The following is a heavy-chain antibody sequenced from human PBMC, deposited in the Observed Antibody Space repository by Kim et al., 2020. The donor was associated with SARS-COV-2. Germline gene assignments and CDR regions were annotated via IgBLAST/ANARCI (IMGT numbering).Heavy chain of an antibody. D-gene: IGHD2-2*01. Sequence: PSFQGQVTIAADKSISTAYLQWSSLKASDTAMYYCARQGVVPGADGMDVWGQGTTVTVSS. V-gene: IGHV5-51*01. J-gene: IGHJ6*02. CDR3: ARQGVVPGADGMDV.